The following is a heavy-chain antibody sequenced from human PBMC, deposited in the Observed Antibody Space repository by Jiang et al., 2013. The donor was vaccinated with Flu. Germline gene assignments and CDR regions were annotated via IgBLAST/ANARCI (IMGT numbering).Heavy chain of an antibody. CDR2: IYYSGST. Sequence: GSGLVKPSQTLSLTCTVSGDSISSGRYYWNWIRQPAGKGLEWIGYIYYSGSTYYNPSLKSRVTISVDTSKNQFSLKLSSVTAADTAVYYCARVGTDYSFDYWGQGTLVTVSS. CDR1: GDSISSGRYY. V-gene: IGHV4-30-4*08. D-gene: IGHD4-11*01. J-gene: IGHJ4*02. CDR3: ARVGTDYSFDY.